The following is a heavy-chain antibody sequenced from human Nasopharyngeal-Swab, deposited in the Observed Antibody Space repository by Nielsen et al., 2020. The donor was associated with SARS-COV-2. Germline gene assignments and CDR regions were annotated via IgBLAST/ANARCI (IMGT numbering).Heavy chain of an antibody. CDR3: ARGLRWVAVVRWELLSGFDY. CDR2: INHSGST. D-gene: IGHD1-26*01. J-gene: IGHJ4*02. Sequence: WIRQPPGKGLEWIGEINHSGSTNNNPSLKSRVTISVDTSKNQFSLKLSSVTAADTAVYYCARGLRWVAVVRWELLSGFDYWGQGTLVTVSS. V-gene: IGHV4-34*01.